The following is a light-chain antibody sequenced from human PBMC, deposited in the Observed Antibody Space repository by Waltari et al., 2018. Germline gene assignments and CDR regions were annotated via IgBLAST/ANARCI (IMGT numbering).Light chain of an antibody. CDR3: ATWDESLNGVV. CDR1: NSNIGSTS. V-gene: IGLV1-47*01. Sequence: QSVLTQPPSASGNPGQPVTISCSGGNSNIGSTSVDWYQRSPGTAPKRLMHGRNRRADGGPARLSGSESGTSASLAISGLRSEDEADYYCATWDESLNGVVIGGGTKLSVL. J-gene: IGLJ3*02. CDR2: GRN.